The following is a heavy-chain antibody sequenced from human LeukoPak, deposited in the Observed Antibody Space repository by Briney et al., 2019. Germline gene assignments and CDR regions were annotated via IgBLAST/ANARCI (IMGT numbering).Heavy chain of an antibody. CDR2: INSDGSST. CDR3: ARSPYYYDSSGYLYYFDY. CDR1: GFTFSSYW. J-gene: IGHJ4*02. Sequence: GGSLRLSCAASGFTFSSYWMHWVRQAPGKGLVWVSRINSDGSSTSYADSVKGRFTISRDNAKNTLYLQMNSLRAEDTAVYYCARSPYYYDSSGYLYYFDYWAREPWSPSPQ. V-gene: IGHV3-74*01. D-gene: IGHD3-22*01.